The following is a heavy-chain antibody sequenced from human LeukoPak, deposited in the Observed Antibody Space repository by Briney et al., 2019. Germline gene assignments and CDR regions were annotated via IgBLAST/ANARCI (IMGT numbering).Heavy chain of an antibody. V-gene: IGHV3-30*03. Sequence: GGSLRLSCAASGFTFSSYGMHWVRQAPGKGLEWVAVISYDGSNKYYADSVKGRFTISRDNSKNTLYLQMNGLRAEDTAVYYCARVVPAATLDYWGQGTLVTVSS. CDR1: GFTFSSYG. CDR2: ISYDGSNK. J-gene: IGHJ4*02. D-gene: IGHD2-2*01. CDR3: ARVVPAATLDY.